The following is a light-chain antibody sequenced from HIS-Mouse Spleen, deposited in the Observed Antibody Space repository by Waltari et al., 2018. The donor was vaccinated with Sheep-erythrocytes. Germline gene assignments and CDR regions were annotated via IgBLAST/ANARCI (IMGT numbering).Light chain of an antibody. V-gene: IGLV2-11*01. CDR3: CSYAGSYNHV. CDR1: SSAVGGYNY. Sequence: QSALTQPRSVSGSPGQSVTISCTGTSSAVGGYNYVSWYQPHPGKAPKLMIYDVSKRPSGVPDRFSGSKSGNTASLTISGLQAEDEADYYCCSYAGSYNHVFATGTKVTVL. CDR2: DVS. J-gene: IGLJ1*01.